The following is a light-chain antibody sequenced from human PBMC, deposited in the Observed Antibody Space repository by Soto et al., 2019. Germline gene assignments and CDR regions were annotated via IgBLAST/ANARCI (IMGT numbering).Light chain of an antibody. CDR1: QDINCW. V-gene: IGKV1-12*01. CDR2: AAS. J-gene: IGKJ1*01. CDR3: QQAKGFPWT. Sequence: DIHMTQSPSSLSASVGYRVTITCRASQDINCWLAWSQQKPGKAPKLLIYAASSLPSGVPSRFSGSGSWTDFTLTISSLQPEDFATYFCQQAKGFPWTFGQGTKVDIK.